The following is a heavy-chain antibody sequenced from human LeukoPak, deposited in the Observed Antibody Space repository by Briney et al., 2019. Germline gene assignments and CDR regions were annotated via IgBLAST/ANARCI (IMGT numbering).Heavy chain of an antibody. CDR3: AREGYDILTGYRNYFDY. CDR2: IYYSGST. J-gene: IGHJ4*02. CDR1: GGSISSGDYY. V-gene: IGHV4-61*08. D-gene: IGHD3-9*01. Sequence: PSETLSLTCTVSGGSISSGDYYWSWIRQPPGKGLEWIGYIYYSGSTNYNPSLKSRVTISVDTSKDQFSLKLSSVTAADTAVYYCAREGYDILTGYRNYFDYWGQGTLVTVSS.